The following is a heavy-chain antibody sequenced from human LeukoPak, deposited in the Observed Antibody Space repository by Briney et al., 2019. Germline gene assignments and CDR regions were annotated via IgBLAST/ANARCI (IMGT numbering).Heavy chain of an antibody. D-gene: IGHD2-2*01. J-gene: IGHJ4*02. V-gene: IGHV3-30*02. Sequence: GGSLRLSCAASGFSFSSYGMHWVRQAPGKGLEWVAFIRYDGSNKYYADSVKGRFIISRDNSKNTLYLQMNSLRAEDTAVYYCAKDRAAGYCSSTSCYAYYFVYWGQGTLVTVSS. CDR3: AKDRAAGYCSSTSCYAYYFVY. CDR1: GFSFSSYG. CDR2: IRYDGSNK.